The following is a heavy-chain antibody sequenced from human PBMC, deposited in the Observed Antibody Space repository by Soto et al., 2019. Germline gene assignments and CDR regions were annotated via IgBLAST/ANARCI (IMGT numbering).Heavy chain of an antibody. CDR1: GFTFSSYD. CDR3: ARNRPDYGGNYYYGMDV. V-gene: IGHV3-13*01. CDR2: IGTAGDA. J-gene: IGHJ6*02. Sequence: PGGSLRLSCAASGFTFSSYDMHWVRQATGKGLEWVSAIGTAGDAYHPGSVKGRFTISRENAKNSLYLQMNSLRAGDTAVYYCARNRPDYGGNYYYGMDVWGQGTTVTVSS. D-gene: IGHD4-17*01.